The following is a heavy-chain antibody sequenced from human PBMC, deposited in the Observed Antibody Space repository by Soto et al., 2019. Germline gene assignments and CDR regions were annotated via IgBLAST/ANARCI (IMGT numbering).Heavy chain of an antibody. V-gene: IGHV5-51*01. J-gene: IGHJ4*02. Sequence: GESLKISCKGSGYSFTSYLIGWVRQMPGKGLEWMGIIYPGDSDTRCSPSFQGQVTISADKSISTAYLQWSSLKASDTAMYYCARGVPGVVVTAYFDYWGQGTLVTVSS. CDR3: ARGVPGVVVTAYFDY. D-gene: IGHD2-21*02. CDR2: IYPGDSDT. CDR1: GYSFTSYL.